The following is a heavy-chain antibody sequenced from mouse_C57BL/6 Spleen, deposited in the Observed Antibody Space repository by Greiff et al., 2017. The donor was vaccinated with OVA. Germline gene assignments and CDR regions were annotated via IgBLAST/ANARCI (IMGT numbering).Heavy chain of an antibody. Sequence: QVQLQQPGAELVKPGALVKMSCKASGYTFTSYWITWVKQRPGQGLEWIGDIYPGSGSTNYNEKFKSKATLTVDTSSSTAYMQLSSLTSEDSAVYYCAREDDYDPPFAYWGQGTLVTVSA. J-gene: IGHJ3*01. CDR1: GYTFTSYW. V-gene: IGHV1-55*01. CDR3: AREDDYDPPFAY. CDR2: IYPGSGST. D-gene: IGHD2-4*01.